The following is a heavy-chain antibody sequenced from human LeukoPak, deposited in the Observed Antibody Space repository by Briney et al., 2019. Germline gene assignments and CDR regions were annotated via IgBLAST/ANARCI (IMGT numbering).Heavy chain of an antibody. Sequence: PSETLSLTCTVSGSSISSGYYWSWIRQPPGKGLEWIGSIYYSGSTYYNPSLKSRVTISVDTSKNQFSLKLSSVTAADTAVYYCARSYYYDSSGYYVWGQGTLVTVSS. D-gene: IGHD3-22*01. CDR1: GSSISSGYY. CDR2: IYYSGST. V-gene: IGHV4-38-2*02. J-gene: IGHJ4*02. CDR3: ARSYYYDSSGYYV.